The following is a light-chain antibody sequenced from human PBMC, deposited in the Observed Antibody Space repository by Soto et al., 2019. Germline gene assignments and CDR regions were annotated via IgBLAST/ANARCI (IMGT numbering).Light chain of an antibody. CDR2: DVS. CDR1: SSDVGGYNY. J-gene: IGLJ1*01. CDR3: SSCTRSSTYV. Sequence: QSVLTQPASVSGSPGQSITISCTGTSSDVGGYNYVSWYQQHPGKAPKLMIYDVSNRPSGVSNRFSGSKSGNTASLTISGLQAEDEADYYCSSCTRSSTYVFGTGTKLTVL. V-gene: IGLV2-14*01.